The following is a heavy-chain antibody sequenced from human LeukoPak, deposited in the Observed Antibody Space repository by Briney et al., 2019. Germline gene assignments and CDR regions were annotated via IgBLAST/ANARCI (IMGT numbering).Heavy chain of an antibody. D-gene: IGHD6-13*01. CDR2: ISAYNGNT. Sequence: ASVKVSCKASGYTFTSRGISWVRQAPGQGLEWMGWISAYNGNTNYAQKFQGRVTMTTDTSTSTAYMELRSLRSDDTAVYYCARDVPYSSSWYIIFDYWGQGTLVTVSS. V-gene: IGHV1-18*01. J-gene: IGHJ4*02. CDR1: GYTFTSRG. CDR3: ARDVPYSSSWYIIFDY.